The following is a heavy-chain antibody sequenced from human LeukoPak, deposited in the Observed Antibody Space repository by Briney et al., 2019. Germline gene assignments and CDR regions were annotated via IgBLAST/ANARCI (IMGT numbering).Heavy chain of an antibody. D-gene: IGHD3-3*01. CDR2: IYSSGGT. J-gene: IGHJ6*02. CDR1: GDSIGSDY. CDR3: ARMIGSGYIDYYYYYYGMDV. Sequence: SETLSLTCTVSGDSIGSDYGTWLRQPAGKGLEWIGCIYSSGGTTYNPSLQSRVTMSVDTSKNQFSLRLSSVTAADTAVYYCARMIGSGYIDYYYYYYGMDVWGQGTTVTVSS. V-gene: IGHV4-4*07.